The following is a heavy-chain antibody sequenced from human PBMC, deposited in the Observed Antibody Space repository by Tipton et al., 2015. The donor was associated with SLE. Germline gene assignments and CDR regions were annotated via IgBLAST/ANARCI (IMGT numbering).Heavy chain of an antibody. J-gene: IGHJ4*02. CDR1: GGSISNNNYY. V-gene: IGHV4-39*07. D-gene: IGHD6-19*01. CDR2: IYHSGST. Sequence: TLSLTCTVSGGSISNNNYYWGWIRQSPDKGLEWIGEIYHSGSTTYNPSLESRVTISVDTSKNQFSLNLTSVTAADTALYYCARAGYSSGWYGRGFDNWGQGTLVTVSS. CDR3: ARAGYSSGWYGRGFDN.